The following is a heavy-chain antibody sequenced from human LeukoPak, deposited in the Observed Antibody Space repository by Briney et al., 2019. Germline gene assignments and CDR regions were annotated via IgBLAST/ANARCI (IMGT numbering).Heavy chain of an antibody. J-gene: IGHJ5*02. CDR3: ARADYDFVWGSYRLPDP. CDR1: GYTFTNYD. V-gene: IGHV1-8*01. D-gene: IGHD3-16*02. CDR2: VNPDSGNT. Sequence: ASVKVSCKASGYTFTNYDINWVRQATGQGLEWMGWVNPDSGNTGYAQKFQGRVTMTRNSSISTDYMELSSLRSEDTAMYYCARADYDFVWGSYRLPDPWGQGTLVTVSS.